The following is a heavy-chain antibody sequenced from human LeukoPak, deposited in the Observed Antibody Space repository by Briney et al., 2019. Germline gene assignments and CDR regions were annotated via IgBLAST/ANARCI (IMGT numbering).Heavy chain of an antibody. CDR2: ISGSGGST. Sequence: QPGGSLRLSCAASGFTFSSYAMSWVRQAPGKGLEWVSAISGSGGSTYYADSVKGRFTISRDNSKNTPYLQMNSLRAEDTAVYYCAKGHRITMVRGVRFDYWGQGTLVTVSS. D-gene: IGHD3-10*01. CDR1: GFTFSSYA. CDR3: AKGHRITMVRGVRFDY. J-gene: IGHJ4*02. V-gene: IGHV3-23*01.